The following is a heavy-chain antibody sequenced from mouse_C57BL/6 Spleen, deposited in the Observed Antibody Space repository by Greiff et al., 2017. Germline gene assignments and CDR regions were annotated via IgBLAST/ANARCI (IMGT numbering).Heavy chain of an antibody. J-gene: IGHJ4*01. CDR2: IHPNSGST. D-gene: IGHD2-2*01. V-gene: IGHV1-64*01. CDR1: GYTFTSYW. Sequence: QVQLQQPGAELVKPGASVKLSCKASGYTFTSYWMPWVKQRPGQGLEWIGMIHPNSGSTNYNEKFKSKVTLTVDKSSSTAYMQHSSLTSEDSAVYYWARGYDGAMDYWGQGTSVT. CDR3: ARGYDGAMDY.